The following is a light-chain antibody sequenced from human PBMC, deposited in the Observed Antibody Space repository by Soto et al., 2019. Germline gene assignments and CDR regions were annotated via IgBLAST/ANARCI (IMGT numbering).Light chain of an antibody. Sequence: VLTQSPGTLSLSPVERATLSCRASHSVSSNLAWYQQKPGQAPRRLIYGASSRATGIPDRFSGSGSGTDFTLTISRLEPEDFAVYYCQQYSTSPTFGEGTRL. J-gene: IGKJ5*01. CDR3: QQYSTSPT. V-gene: IGKV3-20*01. CDR1: HSVSSN. CDR2: GAS.